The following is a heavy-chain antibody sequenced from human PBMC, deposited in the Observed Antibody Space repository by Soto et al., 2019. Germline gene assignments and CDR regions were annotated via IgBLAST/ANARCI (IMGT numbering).Heavy chain of an antibody. CDR1: GYTFTSYG. Sequence: ASVKVSWKASGYTFTSYGISWVRQAPGQGLEWMGWISAYNGNTNYAQKLQGRVTMTTDTSTSTAYMELRSLRSDDTAVYYCARDGVDIVLMVYAADFDYWGQGTLVTVSS. V-gene: IGHV1-18*04. CDR2: ISAYNGNT. D-gene: IGHD2-8*01. J-gene: IGHJ4*02. CDR3: ARDGVDIVLMVYAADFDY.